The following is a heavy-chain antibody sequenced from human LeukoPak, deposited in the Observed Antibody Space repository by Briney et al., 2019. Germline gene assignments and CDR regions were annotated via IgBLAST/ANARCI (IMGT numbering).Heavy chain of an antibody. J-gene: IGHJ4*02. CDR1: GGSLNNYY. V-gene: IGHV4-59*08. D-gene: IGHD5-12*01. Sequence: PSETLSLTCTLSGGSLNNYYWTWIRQPPGRGLEWIGHIYYSGSTYYNPSLKSRVTISVDTSKNQFTLRLSSVTAADTAVYYCARQAWLLDYWGPGTLVTVAS. CDR3: ARQAWLLDY. CDR2: IYYSGST.